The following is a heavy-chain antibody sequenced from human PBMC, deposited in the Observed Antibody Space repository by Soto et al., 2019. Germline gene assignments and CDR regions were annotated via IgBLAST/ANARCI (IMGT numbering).Heavy chain of an antibody. J-gene: IGHJ4*02. D-gene: IGHD5-12*01. CDR3: ARLGVNMGYDL. Sequence: QVQLVQSGAEVKKPGSSVKVSCKASGGTFSSYTITWVRQAPGQGLEWMGRIIPSLGRANYAQKFQGRVTITADKSTSTAYMELSSLRSEDTSVYYCARLGVNMGYDLWGQGTLVTVSS. CDR1: GGTFSSYT. V-gene: IGHV1-69*02. CDR2: IIPSLGRA.